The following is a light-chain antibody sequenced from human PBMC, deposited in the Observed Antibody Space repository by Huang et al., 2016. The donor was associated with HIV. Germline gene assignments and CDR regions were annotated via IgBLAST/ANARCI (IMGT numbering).Light chain of an antibody. CDR3: QQYNDWPPYT. Sequence: EIVLTQSPATLSVSPGEGATLSCRASQSVSRNLAWYQQKPGQAPRLLIYAASTRATGIPARFSGSGSGTEFTRTISRLQSEDFAVYYCQQYNDWPPYTCGQGTKVDIK. CDR1: QSVSRN. V-gene: IGKV3-15*01. CDR2: AAS. J-gene: IGKJ2*01.